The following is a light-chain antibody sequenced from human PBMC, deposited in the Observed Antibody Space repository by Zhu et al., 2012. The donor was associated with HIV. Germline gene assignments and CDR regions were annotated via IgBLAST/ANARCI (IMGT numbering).Light chain of an antibody. CDR3: QQYGSSPPYS. J-gene: IGKJ2*03. CDR2: GAS. Sequence: EIVLTQSPGTLSLSPGERATLSCRASQSLSSSYLAWYQQKPGQAPRLVIYGASSRATDIPDRFSGSGSGTDFTLTISRLEAEDFAVYFCQQYGSSPPYSFGQGT. CDR1: QSLSSSY. V-gene: IGKV3-20*01.